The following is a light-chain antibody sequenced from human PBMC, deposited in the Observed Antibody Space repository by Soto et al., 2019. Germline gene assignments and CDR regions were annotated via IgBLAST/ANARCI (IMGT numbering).Light chain of an antibody. Sequence: EIVLTQSPATLSLSPGERATVSWRASESVSTFLAWYQQKPGQAPRLLIYEASSRATGIPARFSGGGSGTVFTLTISRLEPEDFAVYYCQQRSNWPWTFGQGTKVDIK. CDR1: ESVSTF. CDR2: EAS. J-gene: IGKJ1*01. V-gene: IGKV3-11*01. CDR3: QQRSNWPWT.